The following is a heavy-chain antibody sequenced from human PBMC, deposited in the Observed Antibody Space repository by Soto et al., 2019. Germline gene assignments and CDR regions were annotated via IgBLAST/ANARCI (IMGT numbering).Heavy chain of an antibody. V-gene: IGHV3-21*01. D-gene: IGHD3-22*01. J-gene: IGHJ3*02. CDR3: ARYPEKYYYDSSGYYFPDAFDI. CDR1: GFTFSSYS. CDR2: ISSSSSYI. Sequence: EVQLVESGGGLVKPGGSLRLSCAASGFTFSSYSMNWVRQAPGKGLEWVSSISSSSSYIYYADSVKGRFTISRDNAKNSLYLQMNSLRAEDTAVYYCARYPEKYYYDSSGYYFPDAFDIWGQGTMVTVSS.